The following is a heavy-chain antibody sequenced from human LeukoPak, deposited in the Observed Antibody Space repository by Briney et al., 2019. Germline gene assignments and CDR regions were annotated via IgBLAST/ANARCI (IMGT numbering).Heavy chain of an antibody. Sequence: GESLKLSCKVSGYSFTSYCIGWVRQMPGKGLEWMGIIYPGDSGPTYSPSFQGQVTISVDKSINTAYLQWSSLQASDTAMYYCGMSGDRVPLQDDVFDVWGQGTMVTVS. CDR2: IYPGDSGP. V-gene: IGHV5-51*01. CDR1: GYSFTSYC. J-gene: IGHJ3*01. D-gene: IGHD1-26*01. CDR3: GMSGDRVPLQDDVFDV.